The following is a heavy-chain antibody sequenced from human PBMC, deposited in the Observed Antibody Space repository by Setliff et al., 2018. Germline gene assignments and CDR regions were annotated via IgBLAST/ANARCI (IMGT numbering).Heavy chain of an antibody. CDR1: GYSISSGYY. Sequence: SETLSLTCAVSGYSISSGYYWGWIRQPPGKGLEWIGSIYHSGSTYYNPPLKSRVTISVDASKNQFSLKLSSVTAADTAVYYCARLLAAAGGHFDYWGQGTLVTVSS. J-gene: IGHJ4*02. D-gene: IGHD6-13*01. CDR3: ARLLAAAGGHFDY. CDR2: IYHSGST. V-gene: IGHV4-38-2*01.